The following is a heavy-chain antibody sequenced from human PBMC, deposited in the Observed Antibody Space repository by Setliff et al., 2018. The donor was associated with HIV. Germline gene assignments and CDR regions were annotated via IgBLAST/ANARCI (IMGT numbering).Heavy chain of an antibody. CDR3: AGPGAGNCWSSASLPPAGWFDP. CDR2: IIPILGIA. V-gene: IGHV1-69*10. D-gene: IGHD6-19*01. Sequence: ASVKVSCKASGGTFTSYVISWVRQAPGQGLEWMGGIIPILGIASYSQKFQGRVTITADKSTSTAYMELSSLRSEDTAVYYCAGPGAGNCWSSASLPPAGWFDPWGQGTLVTVSS. CDR1: GGTFTSYV. J-gene: IGHJ5*02.